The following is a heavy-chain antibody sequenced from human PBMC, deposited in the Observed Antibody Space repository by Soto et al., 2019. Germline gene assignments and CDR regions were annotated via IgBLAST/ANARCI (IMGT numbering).Heavy chain of an antibody. D-gene: IGHD2-21*01. Sequence: ASVKVSCKASGYTFTSYGISWVRQAPGQGLQWMGWISAYNGNTNYAQKLQGRVTMTTDTSTSTAYKEMRRLRSEDTAVYYCARGGEPIDYWGQGTLVTVSS. J-gene: IGHJ4*02. V-gene: IGHV1-18*01. CDR3: ARGGEPIDY. CDR1: GYTFTSYG. CDR2: ISAYNGNT.